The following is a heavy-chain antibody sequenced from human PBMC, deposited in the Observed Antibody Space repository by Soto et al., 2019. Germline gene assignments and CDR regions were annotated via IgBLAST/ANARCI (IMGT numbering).Heavy chain of an antibody. V-gene: IGHV3-33*01. J-gene: IGHJ6*02. CDR1: GFTFSSYG. CDR2: IWYDGSNK. Sequence: GGSLRLSCAASGFTFSSYGMHWVRQAPGKGLEWVAVIWYDGSNKYYADSVKGRFTISRDNSKNTLYLQMNSLRAEDTAVYHCARDPGGYDSALVYYYYYGMDVWGQGTTVTVSS. CDR3: ARDPGGYDSALVYYYYYGMDV. D-gene: IGHD5-12*01.